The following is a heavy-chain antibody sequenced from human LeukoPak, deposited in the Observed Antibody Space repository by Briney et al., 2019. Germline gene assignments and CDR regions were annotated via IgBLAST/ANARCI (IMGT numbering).Heavy chain of an antibody. CDR1: GGFISSYY. J-gene: IGHJ4*02. D-gene: IGHD3-22*01. CDR3: ARSSYDSSGYYYYFDY. Sequence: PSETLSLTCTVSGGFISSYYWSWIRQPPGEGLEWIGYIYYSGSTSYNPSLKSRVTISVDTSKNQFSLKLSSVTAPDTAVYYCARSSYDSSGYYYYFDYWGQGTLVTVSS. CDR2: IYYSGST. V-gene: IGHV4-59*08.